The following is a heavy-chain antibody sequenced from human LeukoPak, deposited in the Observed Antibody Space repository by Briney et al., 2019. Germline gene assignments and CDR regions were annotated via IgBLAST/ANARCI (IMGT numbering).Heavy chain of an antibody. CDR1: GYTFTNYE. CDR2: MNPSSGDT. Sequence: TSVKVSCKASGYTFTNYEINWVRQATGQGLEWMGWMNPSSGDTGYAQKFQGRVTITRDTSISTAYMELRSLRSEDTAVYYCARGVGYYYYYYMDVWGKGTTVTVSS. CDR3: ARGVGYYYYYYMDV. V-gene: IGHV1-8*03. D-gene: IGHD1-26*01. J-gene: IGHJ6*03.